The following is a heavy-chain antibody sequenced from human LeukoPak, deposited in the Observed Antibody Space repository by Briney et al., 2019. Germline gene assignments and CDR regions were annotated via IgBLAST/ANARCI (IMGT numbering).Heavy chain of an antibody. Sequence: GGSLRLSCAASGFTFSSYAMHWVRQAPGKGLEWVAVISYDGSNKYYADSVKGRFTISRDNSKNTLYLQMNSLRAEDTAVYYCARDLASSSSSSSGRLLLYWGQGTLVTVSS. CDR1: GFTFSSYA. J-gene: IGHJ4*02. D-gene: IGHD6-6*01. CDR3: ARDLASSSSSSSGRLLLY. CDR2: ISYDGSNK. V-gene: IGHV3-30-3*01.